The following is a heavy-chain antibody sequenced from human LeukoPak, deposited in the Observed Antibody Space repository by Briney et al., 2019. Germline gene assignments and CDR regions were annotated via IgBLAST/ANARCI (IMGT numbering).Heavy chain of an antibody. CDR2: INHSGST. CDR1: GGSFSGYY. D-gene: IGHD3-22*01. CDR3: ARDQNDSSGYYYSYFDY. J-gene: IGHJ4*02. V-gene: IGHV4-34*01. Sequence: SETLSLTCAVYGGSFSGYYWSWVRQPPGKGLEWIGEINHSGSTNYNPSLKSRVTISVDTSKNQFSLKLSSVTAADTAVYYCARDQNDSSGYYYSYFDYWGQGTLVTVSS.